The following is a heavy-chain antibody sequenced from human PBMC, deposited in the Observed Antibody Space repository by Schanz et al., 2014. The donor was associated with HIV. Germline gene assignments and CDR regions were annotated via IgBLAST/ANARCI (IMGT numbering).Heavy chain of an antibody. J-gene: IGHJ4*02. CDR1: GVSFSGYF. CDR2: IYSSGKT. Sequence: QVQLQQWGAGLLKPSETLSLTCAVYGVSFSGYFWSWVRQPPGKGLEWIGYIYSSGKTFYNPSLKSRITISVDTSKNQFSLKLTSVTAADTAVYFCARTSGGSDYWGQGTLVTVSS. V-gene: IGHV4-34*01. D-gene: IGHD2-15*01. CDR3: ARTSGGSDY.